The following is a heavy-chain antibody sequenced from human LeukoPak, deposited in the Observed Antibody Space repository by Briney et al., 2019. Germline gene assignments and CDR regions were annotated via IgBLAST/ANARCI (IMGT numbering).Heavy chain of an antibody. CDR2: INHSGST. J-gene: IGHJ6*03. D-gene: IGHD2-21*01. CDR1: GGSFSGYY. Sequence: SETLPLTCAVYGGSFSGYYWSWIRQPPGKGLEWIGEINHSGSTNYNPSLKSRVTISVDTSKNQFSLKLSSATAADTAVYYCARGQYCGGDCYYYYMDVWGKGTTVTVSS. CDR3: ARGQYCGGDCYYYYMDV. V-gene: IGHV4-34*01.